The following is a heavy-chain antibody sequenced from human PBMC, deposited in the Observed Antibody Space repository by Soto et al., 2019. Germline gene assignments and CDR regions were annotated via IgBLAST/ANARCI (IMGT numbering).Heavy chain of an antibody. V-gene: IGHV3-30*18. J-gene: IGHJ4*02. CDR2: VSHDGRNT. CDR1: GFTFSDYA. D-gene: IGHD6-19*01. CDR3: ANGGRQWLVTSDFNY. Sequence: VQLVESGGGVVQPGRSLRLSCAASGFTFSDYAMHWVRQAPGKGLEWVAVVSHDGRNTHYADSVKGRFTISRDSSKNTVALEMTSLRAEDTAVYYCANGGRQWLVTSDFNYWGQGALVTVSS.